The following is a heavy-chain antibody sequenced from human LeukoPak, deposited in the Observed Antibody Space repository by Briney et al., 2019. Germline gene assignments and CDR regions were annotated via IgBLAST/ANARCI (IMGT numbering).Heavy chain of an antibody. CDR2: INPGGGST. D-gene: IGHD5-24*01. V-gene: IGHV1-46*01. J-gene: IGHJ3*01. CDR3: ARAEITSDGYNSAFDV. Sequence: ASVKVSCKASGYTFTSYYIHWVRQAPGQGLEWMGIINPGGGSTSYAQQFQGRVTMTSDTSTSTVYMELSSLRSEDTAVYYCARAEITSDGYNSAFDVWGLGTMVTVSS. CDR1: GYTFTSYY.